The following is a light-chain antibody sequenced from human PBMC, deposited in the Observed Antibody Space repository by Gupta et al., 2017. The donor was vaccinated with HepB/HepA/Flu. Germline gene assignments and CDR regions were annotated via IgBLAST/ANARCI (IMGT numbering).Light chain of an antibody. CDR2: LGS. Sequence: DIVMTQSPLSLPVSPGDPVSITCRSSQRLLESYGHNYVEWYLQNPGQSPQVLFYLGSNRASGVPDRFSGSGARTDFTLKISRVDAEYVGVYYCMQTVQSPYTFGQGTKLEIK. CDR3: MQTVQSPYT. CDR1: QRLLESYGHNY. J-gene: IGKJ2*01. V-gene: IGKV2-28*01.